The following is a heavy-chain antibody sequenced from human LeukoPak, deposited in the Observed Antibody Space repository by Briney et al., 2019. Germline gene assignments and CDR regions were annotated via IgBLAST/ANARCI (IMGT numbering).Heavy chain of an antibody. J-gene: IGHJ4*02. Sequence: GGSLRLSCAASGSTFSSYWMSWVRQAPGKGLEWVANIKQDGSEKYYVDSVRGRFTISRDNAKNSLYLQTNSLRAEDTAVYYCASVCIAVTSSYPFDYWGQGTLVTVSS. V-gene: IGHV3-7*01. CDR1: GSTFSSYW. CDR2: IKQDGSEK. CDR3: ASVCIAVTSSYPFDY. D-gene: IGHD6-19*01.